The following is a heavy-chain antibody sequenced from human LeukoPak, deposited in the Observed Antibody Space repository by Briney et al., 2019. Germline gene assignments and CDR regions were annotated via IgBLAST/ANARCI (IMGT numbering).Heavy chain of an antibody. V-gene: IGHV4-39*07. CDR3: ARNNYYGSGSYYNSQYYFDY. D-gene: IGHD3-10*01. Sequence: SETLSLTCTVSGGSISSSSYYWSWIRQPPGKGLEWIGEINHSGSTNYNPSLKSQVTISVDRSKNQFSLKLSSVTAADTAVYYCARNNYYGSGSYYNSQYYFDYWGQGTLVTVSS. CDR1: GGSISSSSYY. CDR2: INHSGST. J-gene: IGHJ4*02.